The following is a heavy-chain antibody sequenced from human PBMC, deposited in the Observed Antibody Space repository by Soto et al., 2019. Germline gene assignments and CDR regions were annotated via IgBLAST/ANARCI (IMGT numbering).Heavy chain of an antibody. CDR3: ARDHADYYYYYGMDV. V-gene: IGHV1-18*01. CDR2: ISTYNGNT. Sequence: ASVKVSCKASGYMFSSYGINWVRQAPGRGLEWMGWISTYNGNTNYAQKLQGRVTMTTDTSTSTAYMELRSLRSDDTAVYYCARDHADYYYYYGMDVWGQGTTVTVSS. CDR1: GYMFSSYG. J-gene: IGHJ6*02.